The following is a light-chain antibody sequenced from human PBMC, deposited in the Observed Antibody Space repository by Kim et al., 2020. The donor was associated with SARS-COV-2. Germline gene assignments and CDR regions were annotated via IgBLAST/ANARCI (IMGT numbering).Light chain of an antibody. CDR2: KAS. Sequence: DIQMTQSPSTLSASVGDRVTITCRASQSIRTWLAWYQQKPGKAPKLLIYKASTLETGVPSRFSGSGSGTEFTLTISSLQPDDIATYYCQQYNSPPLTFGGGTKVDIK. J-gene: IGKJ4*01. V-gene: IGKV1-5*03. CDR1: QSIRTW. CDR3: QQYNSPPLT.